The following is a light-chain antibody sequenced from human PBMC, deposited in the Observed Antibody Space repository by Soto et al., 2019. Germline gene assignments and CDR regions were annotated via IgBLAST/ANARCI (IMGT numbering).Light chain of an antibody. CDR2: KAS. Sequence: DIQMTQSPPTLSASVGDRVTITCRASQSIGSWLAWYQQKPGTAPKLLIYKASSLESGVPSRFSGSGSGTEFTLTISSLQPDDFATYYCQEYNSYWAFGQGTKVEI. J-gene: IGKJ1*01. CDR1: QSIGSW. V-gene: IGKV1-5*03. CDR3: QEYNSYWA.